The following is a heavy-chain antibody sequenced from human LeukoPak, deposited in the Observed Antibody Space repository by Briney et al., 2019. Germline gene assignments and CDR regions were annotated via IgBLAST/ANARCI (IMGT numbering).Heavy chain of an antibody. CDR3: ARVEGGRGGVPDL. J-gene: IGHJ5*02. D-gene: IGHD5-24*01. CDR1: GFTSSIYT. V-gene: IGHV3-23*01. Sequence: SGGSLRLSCAASGFTSSIYTMTWVRETQGKGLEWVSAFGTTGGSTYYADSVKGRFTISRDNSKNTLYLQMSSLRAEDTAIYYCARVEGGRGGVPDLWGQGTLVTVSS. CDR2: FGTTGGST.